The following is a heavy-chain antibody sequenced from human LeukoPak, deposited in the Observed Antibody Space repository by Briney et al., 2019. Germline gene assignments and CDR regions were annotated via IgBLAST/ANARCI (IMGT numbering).Heavy chain of an antibody. CDR3: AKDRGDYGATGGY. CDR1: GFTFSSYG. CDR2: ISGSGGST. D-gene: IGHD4/OR15-4a*01. V-gene: IGHV3-23*01. J-gene: IGHJ4*02. Sequence: GGSLRLSCAASGFTFSSYGMSWVRQAPGKGLEWVSAISGSGGSTYYADSVKGRSTISRDNSKNTLYLQMNSLRAEDTAVYYCAKDRGDYGATGGYWGQGTLVTVSS.